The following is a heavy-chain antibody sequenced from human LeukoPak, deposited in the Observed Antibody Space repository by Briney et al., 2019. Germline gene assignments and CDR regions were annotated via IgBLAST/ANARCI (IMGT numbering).Heavy chain of an antibody. D-gene: IGHD2-2*01. V-gene: IGHV3-53*01. CDR3: ARGHPPAGGGLDY. CDR1: GLTVSSNH. Sequence: GGSLRLSCAASGLTVSSNHMAWVRQAPGKGLEWVSVIYTGGITYYADSLRGRFTISRDNSKNTLYLQMNSLRVEDTALYYCARGHPPAGGGLDYWGQGTLVTVSS. J-gene: IGHJ4*02. CDR2: IYTGGIT.